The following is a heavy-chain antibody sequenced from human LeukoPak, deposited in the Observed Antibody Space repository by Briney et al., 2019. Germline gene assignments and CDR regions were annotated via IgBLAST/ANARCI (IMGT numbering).Heavy chain of an antibody. D-gene: IGHD5-24*01. V-gene: IGHV5-51*01. CDR3: ARQSQPRRDGSNNFDY. CDR1: GYSFTTYS. J-gene: IGHJ4*02. CDR2: IYTDDSDI. Sequence: GESLKISCYTSGYSFTTYSIGWVRQMPGKGLEWVGIIYTDDSDIRYGPSFQGQVTISADTSTNIAHLQWRSLKASDTAMYYCARQSQPRRDGSNNFDYWGQGTLVTVSS.